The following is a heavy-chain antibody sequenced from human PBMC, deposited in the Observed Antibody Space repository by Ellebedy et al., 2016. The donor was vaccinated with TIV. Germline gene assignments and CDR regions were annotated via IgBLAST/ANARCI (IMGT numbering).Heavy chain of an antibody. J-gene: IGHJ4*02. CDR1: GFTFSSYA. CDR3: ATWGSYYYDSSGYHYFDY. V-gene: IGHV3-23*01. CDR2: ISGSGGST. Sequence: GGSLRLXXAASGFTFSSYAMSWVRQAPGKGLEWVSAISGSGGSTYHADSVKGRFTISRDNSKNTLYLQMNSLRAEDTAVYYCATWGSYYYDSSGYHYFDYWGQGTLVTVSS. D-gene: IGHD3-22*01.